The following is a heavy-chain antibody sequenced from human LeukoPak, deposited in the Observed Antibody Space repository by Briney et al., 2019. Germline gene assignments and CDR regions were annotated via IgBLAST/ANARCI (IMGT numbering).Heavy chain of an antibody. CDR3: AIVLRFLESSIDY. Sequence: SETLSLTCTVSGGSISSYYWSWIRQPPGKGLEWIGYIYYSGSTYYNPSLKSRVTISVDRSKNQFSLKLSSVTAADTAVYYCAIVLRFLESSIDYWGQGTLVTVSS. CDR1: GGSISSYY. J-gene: IGHJ4*02. CDR2: IYYSGST. V-gene: IGHV4-59*12. D-gene: IGHD3-3*01.